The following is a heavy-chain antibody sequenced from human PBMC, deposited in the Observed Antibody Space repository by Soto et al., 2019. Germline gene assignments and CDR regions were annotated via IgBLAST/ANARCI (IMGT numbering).Heavy chain of an antibody. CDR2: ISNGGDT. Sequence: EVQLVESGGGLVQPGGSLRLSCAASGLIVSSTYMSWVRQAPGKGLEWVSVISNGGDTHYADSVKGRFSLSRDISNNTLHLQMSSLSVDDTAVYYCAREPRYCSGGSWSITGDAFDIWGQGTMVTVSS. CDR3: AREPRYCSGGSWSITGDAFDI. D-gene: IGHD2-15*01. CDR1: GLIVSSTY. J-gene: IGHJ3*02. V-gene: IGHV3-66*01.